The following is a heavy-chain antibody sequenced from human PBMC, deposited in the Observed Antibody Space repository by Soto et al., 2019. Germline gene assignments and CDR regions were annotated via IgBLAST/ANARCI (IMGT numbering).Heavy chain of an antibody. Sequence: EVQLVESGGGLVKPGGSLRLSCAASGFTFSSYSMNWVRQAPGKGLEWVSSISSSSSYIYYADSVKGRFTISRDNAKNSLYLQMNSLRAEDTAVYYCASNYGGNSGADYWGQGTLVTVSS. D-gene: IGHD4-17*01. V-gene: IGHV3-21*01. CDR3: ASNYGGNSGADY. CDR2: ISSSSSYI. CDR1: GFTFSSYS. J-gene: IGHJ4*02.